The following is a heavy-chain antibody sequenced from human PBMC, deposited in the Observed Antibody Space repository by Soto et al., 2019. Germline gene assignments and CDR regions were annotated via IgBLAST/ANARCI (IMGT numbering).Heavy chain of an antibody. Sequence: PGGSLRLSCAASGFTFSSYSMNWVRQAPGKWLEWVSSISSSSSYIYYADSVKGRFTISRDNAKNSLYLQMNSLRAEDTAVYYCARGKPQYGMDVWGQGTTVTVSS. J-gene: IGHJ6*02. CDR1: GFTFSSYS. CDR2: ISSSSSYI. V-gene: IGHV3-21*01. CDR3: ARGKPQYGMDV.